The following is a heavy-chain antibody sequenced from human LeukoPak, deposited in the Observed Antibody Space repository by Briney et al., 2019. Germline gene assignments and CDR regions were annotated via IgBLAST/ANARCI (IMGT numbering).Heavy chain of an antibody. V-gene: IGHV4-34*01. CDR1: GGSFSGYY. CDR2: INHSGST. D-gene: IGHD6-19*01. J-gene: IGHJ4*02. Sequence: SETPSLTCAVYGGSFSGYYWSWIRQPPGKGLEWIGEINHSGSTNYNPSLKSRVTISVDTSKNQFSLKLSSVTAADTAVYYCARSTSSGWYDYWGQGTLVTVSS. CDR3: ARSTSSGWYDY.